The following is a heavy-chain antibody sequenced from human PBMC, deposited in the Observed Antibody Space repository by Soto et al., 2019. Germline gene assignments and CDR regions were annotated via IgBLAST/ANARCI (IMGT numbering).Heavy chain of an antibody. Sequence: SETLSLTCAVYGGSVNGYYWNWIRQHPGKGLEWIGEINHTGGTHYNPSLKSRVTMSVDTSKNQFSLRLSSVTAADTAIYYCATRITVFGLLIPPFEPWGQGTQVTFSS. J-gene: IGHJ5*02. CDR3: ATRITVFGLLIPPFEP. CDR2: INHTGGT. D-gene: IGHD3-3*01. V-gene: IGHV4-34*01. CDR1: GGSVNGYY.